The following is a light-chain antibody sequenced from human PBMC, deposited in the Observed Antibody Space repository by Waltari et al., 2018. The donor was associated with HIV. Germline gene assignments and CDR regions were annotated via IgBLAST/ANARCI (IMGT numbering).Light chain of an antibody. Sequence: ETVMTQSPDSLSVSPGATVILSCRASQSVSDDLAWYQQKPGRAPRLLIYEASTRNTGVPVKFRGTGSGTEFTLTISSLQSEDLGVYFCQQYMSWPRTFGQGTRVELK. V-gene: IGKV3-15*01. CDR2: EAS. CDR3: QQYMSWPRT. CDR1: QSVSDD. J-gene: IGKJ1*01.